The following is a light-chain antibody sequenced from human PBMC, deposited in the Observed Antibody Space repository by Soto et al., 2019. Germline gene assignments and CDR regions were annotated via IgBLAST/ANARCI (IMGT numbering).Light chain of an antibody. CDR2: RNN. J-gene: IGLJ1*01. V-gene: IGLV1-47*01. Sequence: QSVLTQPPSASGTPGQRVTISCSGSSSNIGSNYVYWYQQLPGTAPKLLIYRNNQRPSGVPDRFSGSKSGTSASLAISGLRSEDEADYYCAAWDDSPRDFYVFGTGTKVTVL. CDR3: AAWDDSPRDFYV. CDR1: SSNIGSNY.